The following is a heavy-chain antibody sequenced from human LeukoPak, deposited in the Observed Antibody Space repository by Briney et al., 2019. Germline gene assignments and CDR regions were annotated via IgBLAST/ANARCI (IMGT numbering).Heavy chain of an antibody. CDR2: MNLKSGTA. CDR3: ARGLTIFGVVIDY. D-gene: IGHD3-3*01. Sequence: ASVNVSCTTSASSFSDCDINWVRQATGQGPERMGWMNLKSGTAGYAPRFQGRVTITEDTSLSTDYMELSSLTSEDTAVYYCARGLTIFGVVIDYWGQGTLVTVSS. J-gene: IGHJ4*02. V-gene: IGHV1-8*03. CDR1: ASSFSDCD.